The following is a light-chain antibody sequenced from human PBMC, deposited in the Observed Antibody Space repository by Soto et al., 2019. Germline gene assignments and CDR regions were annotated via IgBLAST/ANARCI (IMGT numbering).Light chain of an antibody. V-gene: IGKV1-39*01. CDR1: QSISNS. CDR2: RTS. CDR3: QQSYNSSWT. Sequence: DIQLTQSPSSLSASVGDRVTISCRASQSISNSLNWYQKKPGKAPNLLIFRTSGVHSGVPSRFSGSGSGTDFILTISSLQREDLATYYCQQSYNSSWTFGQGTKVEI. J-gene: IGKJ1*01.